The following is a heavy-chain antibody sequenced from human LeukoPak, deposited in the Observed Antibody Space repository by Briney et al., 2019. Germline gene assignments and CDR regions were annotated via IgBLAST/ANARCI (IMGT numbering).Heavy chain of an antibody. D-gene: IGHD5-24*01. J-gene: IGHJ4*02. CDR2: ISVGSDYI. CDR3: ARDPFSSDGLFYFDY. CDR1: GFTFSSYT. Sequence: GGSLRRSCAASGFTFSSYTMNWVRQAPGKGLEWVSSISVGSDYIFYADSVKGRFTISRDNAKNSLYLQMDSLRAEDTAVYYCARDPFSSDGLFYFDYWGQGTLVTVSS. V-gene: IGHV3-21*01.